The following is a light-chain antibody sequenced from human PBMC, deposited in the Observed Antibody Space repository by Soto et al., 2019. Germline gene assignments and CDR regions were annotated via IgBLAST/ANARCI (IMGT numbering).Light chain of an antibody. Sequence: EIVMTQSPATLSVSPGERATLSCRASQSVSTNNLAWYQQRPGRAPRLLIYAASRRATGIPDRFSGSGSGTDFTLTISRLEPEDLAVYYCQQYDYSVWTFGQGTKVDIK. J-gene: IGKJ1*01. V-gene: IGKV3-20*01. CDR1: QSVSTNN. CDR3: QQYDYSVWT. CDR2: AAS.